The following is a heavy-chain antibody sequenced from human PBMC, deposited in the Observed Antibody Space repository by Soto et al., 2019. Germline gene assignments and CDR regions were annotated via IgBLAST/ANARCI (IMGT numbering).Heavy chain of an antibody. CDR1: GFTFSSYG. J-gene: IGHJ1*01. Sequence: QVQLVESGGGVVQPGRSLRLSCAASGFTFSSYGMHWVRQAPGKGLEWVAVISYDGSNKYYADSVKGRFTISRDNSKNTLYLQKNSRRAEDTAVDYCAKVPRQCLVRAEYFQHWGQGTLVTVSS. D-gene: IGHD6-19*01. CDR3: AKVPRQCLVRAEYFQH. V-gene: IGHV3-30*18. CDR2: ISYDGSNK.